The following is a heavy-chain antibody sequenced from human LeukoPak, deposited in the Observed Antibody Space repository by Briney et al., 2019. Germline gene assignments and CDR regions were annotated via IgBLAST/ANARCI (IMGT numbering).Heavy chain of an antibody. J-gene: IGHJ3*02. V-gene: IGHV3-23*01. D-gene: IGHD3-22*01. CDR3: AKSAYYYDSSGYYYAFGAFDI. CDR1: GFTFSSYA. CDR2: FSGSGGST. Sequence: PGGPLRLSCAASGFTFSSYAMIGVREAPGKGLEWVSAFSGSGGSTYYADYVKGWFTISRDNYKNRLYLKMNSLRAEDTAVYYCAKSAYYYDSSGYYYAFGAFDIWGQGTMVTVSS.